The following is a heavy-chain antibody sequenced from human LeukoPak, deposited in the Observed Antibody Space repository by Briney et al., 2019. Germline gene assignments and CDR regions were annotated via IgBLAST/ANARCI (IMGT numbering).Heavy chain of an antibody. CDR3: ARGGSTTVVSFDY. CDR1: GGSISSSGYS. CDR2: IYHSGST. D-gene: IGHD4-23*01. Sequence: SQTLSLTCNVSGGSISSSGYSWTWIRQPPGKGLEWIGYIYHSGSTFYNPSLKSRVTISIDRSKNQFSLKLTSVTAADTAVYYCARGGSTTVVSFDYWGQGTLVTVS. V-gene: IGHV4-30-2*01. J-gene: IGHJ4*02.